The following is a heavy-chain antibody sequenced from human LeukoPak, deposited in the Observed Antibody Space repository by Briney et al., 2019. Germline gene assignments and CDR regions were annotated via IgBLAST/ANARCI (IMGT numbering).Heavy chain of an antibody. CDR3: ARDDYGDYDYFQH. D-gene: IGHD4-17*01. CDR2: IYYSGST. J-gene: IGHJ1*01. Sequence: SETLSLTCTVSGGSISSYYWSWIRQPPGKGLEGIGYIYYSGSTNYNPSLKSRVTISVDTSKNQFSLKLSSVTAADTAVYYCARDDYGDYDYFQHWGQGTLVTVSS. V-gene: IGHV4-59*01. CDR1: GGSISSYY.